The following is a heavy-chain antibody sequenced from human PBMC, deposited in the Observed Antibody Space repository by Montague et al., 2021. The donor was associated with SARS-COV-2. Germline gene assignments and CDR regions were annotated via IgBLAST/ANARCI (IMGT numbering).Heavy chain of an antibody. CDR2: IFKNGDI. D-gene: IGHD3-22*01. J-gene: IGHJ6*02. CDR1: GGAISNDD. V-gene: IGHV4-59*08. Sequence: SETLSLTCTVSGGAISNDDWSWIRQPPGKGLEWIMNIFKNGDIDYNPSLKSRVTRSVDTSENQFSLKVTSVTAADTAVYYCARYYERPLDVWGQGTTVVVSS. CDR3: ARYYERPLDV.